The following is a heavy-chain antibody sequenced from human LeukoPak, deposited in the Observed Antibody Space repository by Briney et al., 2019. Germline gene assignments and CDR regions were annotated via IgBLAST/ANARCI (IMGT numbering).Heavy chain of an antibody. CDR2: ISDIFGTA. J-gene: IGHJ5*02. D-gene: IGHD2-15*01. CDR3: ARVGVGYCSGGSCTPYNWFDP. CDR1: GGTFSSYA. Sequence: SVKVSCKASGGTFSSYAISWVRQAPGQGLEWMGGISDIFGTANYAQKFQGRVTITADESTSTAYMELSSLRSEDTAVYYCARVGVGYCSGGSCTPYNWFDPWGQGTLVTVAS. V-gene: IGHV1-69*13.